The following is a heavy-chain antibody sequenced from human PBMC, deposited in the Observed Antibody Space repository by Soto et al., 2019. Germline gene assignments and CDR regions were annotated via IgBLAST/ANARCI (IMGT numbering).Heavy chain of an antibody. Sequence: GGSLRLSCAASGFSVNSYYMSWVRQAPGKGLEWVSVIYSRGTTYYADSVKGRFSISRDTSKNTLYLQMNSLRAEDTAVYYCARRRPQRVGLDYWGQGTLVTVSS. D-gene: IGHD6-25*01. CDR1: GFSVNSYY. V-gene: IGHV3-53*01. CDR2: IYSRGTT. CDR3: ARRRPQRVGLDY. J-gene: IGHJ4*02.